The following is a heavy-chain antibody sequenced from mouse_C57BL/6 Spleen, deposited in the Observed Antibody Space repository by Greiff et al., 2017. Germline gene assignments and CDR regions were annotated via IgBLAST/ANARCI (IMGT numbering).Heavy chain of an antibody. D-gene: IGHD1-1*01. CDR3: AYYYVYDFAY. V-gene: IGHV1-64*01. CDR2: IHPNSGST. J-gene: IGHJ3*01. Sequence: QVQLQQPGAELVKPGASVKLSCTASGYTFTSYWMHWVKQRPGQGLEWIGMIHPNSGSTNYNEKFKSKATLTVDKSSSTAYMQLSSLTSEDSAVYYCAYYYVYDFAYWGQGTLVTVSA. CDR1: GYTFTSYW.